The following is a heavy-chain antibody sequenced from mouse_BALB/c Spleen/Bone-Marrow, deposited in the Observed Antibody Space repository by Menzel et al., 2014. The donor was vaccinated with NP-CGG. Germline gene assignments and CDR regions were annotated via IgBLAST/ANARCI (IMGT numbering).Heavy chain of an antibody. Sequence: EVHLVESGGGLVQPGGSLKLSCATSGFTFSDYYMYWVRQTPEKRLEWVAYISNGGSTYYPDTVKGRFTISRDNAKNTLYLYMRRLKTEDTDIYYCVRQDNSYYYALDYWGLKNPVTASS. V-gene: IGHV5-12*02. CDR3: VRQDNSYYYALDY. J-gene: IGHJ4*01. CDR1: GFTFSDYY. D-gene: IGHD3-3*01. CDR2: ISNGGST.